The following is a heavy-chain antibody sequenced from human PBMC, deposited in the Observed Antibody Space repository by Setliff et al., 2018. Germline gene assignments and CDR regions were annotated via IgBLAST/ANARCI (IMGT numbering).Heavy chain of an antibody. CDR3: VKDYEKTGLNRRGFDL. J-gene: IGHJ4*02. CDR2: IYSDGCT. V-gene: IGHV3-66*01. Sequence: GGSLRLSCAASGVPVSGNYMSWVRQAPGKGPEWVSIIYSDGCTFYADSVRGRFTISRDNSKNTLYLQINNLRVEDTAVYHCVKDYEKTGLNRRGFDLWGQGTLVTVSS. CDR1: GVPVSGNY. D-gene: IGHD1-1*01.